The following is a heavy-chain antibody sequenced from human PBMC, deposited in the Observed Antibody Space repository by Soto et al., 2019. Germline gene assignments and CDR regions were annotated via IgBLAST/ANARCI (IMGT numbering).Heavy chain of an antibody. V-gene: IGHV4-59*01. D-gene: IGHD3-9*01. J-gene: IGHJ3*02. Sequence: SETLSLTCTVSGGSISSYYWSWIRQPPGKGLELIGYIYYSGSTNYNPSLKSRVTISVDTSKNQFSLKLSSVTAADTAVYYCARVGYDILTGYWTDAFDIWGQGTMVTVSS. CDR3: ARVGYDILTGYWTDAFDI. CDR1: GGSISSYY. CDR2: IYYSGST.